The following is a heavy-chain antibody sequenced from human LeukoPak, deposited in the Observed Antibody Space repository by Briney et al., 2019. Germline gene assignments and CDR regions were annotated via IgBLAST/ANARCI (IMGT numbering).Heavy chain of an antibody. D-gene: IGHD4-23*01. V-gene: IGHV1-8*02. J-gene: IGHJ4*02. CDR2: MNPNSANT. Sequence: ASVKVSCKASGYTFTGYYMHWVRQAPGQGLEWMGWMNPNSANTGYAQKFQGRVTMTRNTSISTAYMELTSLRSEDTAVYYCASPESRQGGYGGDSPLRYWGQGTLVTVSS. CDR3: ASPESRQGGYGGDSPLRY. CDR1: GYTFTGYY.